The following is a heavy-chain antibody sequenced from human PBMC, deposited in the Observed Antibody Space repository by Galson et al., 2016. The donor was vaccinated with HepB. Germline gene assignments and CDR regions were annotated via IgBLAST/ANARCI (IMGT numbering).Heavy chain of an antibody. CDR1: DGSFSGYY. CDR3: VRGRRVSRLNMVRGRLEDEEYVPPMDV. V-gene: IGHV4-34*01. D-gene: IGHD3-10*01. J-gene: IGHJ6*02. CDR2: VKASGDT. Sequence: ETLSLTCVVHDGSFSGYYYSWIRQSPGKGLEWIGEVKASGDTKSNPSLAGRVTMSLDRAKNQFSLNLYSVTAADPAVYFCVRGRRVSRLNMVRGRLEDEEYVPPMDVWSQGTTVTVSS.